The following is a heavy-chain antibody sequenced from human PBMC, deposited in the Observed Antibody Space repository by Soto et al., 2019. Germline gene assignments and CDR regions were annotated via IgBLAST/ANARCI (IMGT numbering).Heavy chain of an antibody. J-gene: IGHJ3*02. CDR3: ARPIDLSGWYDVFDI. Sequence: EVQLVESVGGLVQPGGSLRLSCAASGFTFSSYWMHWVRQAPGKGLVWVSRINSDGSSTTYADSVKGRFTISRDNAKNTLYLQMNSLSAEDTAVYYCARPIDLSGWYDVFDIWGQGTTVTVSS. CDR1: GFTFSSYW. CDR2: INSDGSST. V-gene: IGHV3-74*01. D-gene: IGHD6-19*01.